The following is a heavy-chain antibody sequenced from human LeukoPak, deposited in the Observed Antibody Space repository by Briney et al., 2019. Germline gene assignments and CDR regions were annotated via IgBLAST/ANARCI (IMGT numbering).Heavy chain of an antibody. D-gene: IGHD3-22*01. V-gene: IGHV6-1*01. CDR3: AREATGRGYYDSSGFDY. CDR1: GDSVSSNSAA. Sequence: SQTLSLTCAISGDSVSSNSAAWNWIRPSPSRGLEWLGRTYCRSKWYNDYAVSVKSRITINPDTSKNQFSLQLNSVTPEDTAVYYCAREATGRGYYDSSGFDYWGQGTLVTVSS. J-gene: IGHJ4*02. CDR2: TYCRSKWYN.